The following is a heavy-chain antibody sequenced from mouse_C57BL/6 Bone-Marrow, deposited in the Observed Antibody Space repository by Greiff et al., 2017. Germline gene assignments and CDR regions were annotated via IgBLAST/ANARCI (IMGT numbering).Heavy chain of an antibody. CDR2: IYPGSGST. CDR3: AILLLRFYYAMDY. Sequence: VQLQQSGAELVKPGASVTMSCKASGYTFTSYWITWVKQRPGQGLEWIGDIYPGSGSTNYNEKFKSKATLTVDTSSSTAYMQLSRLTTEDSAVYNGAILLLRFYYAMDYWGQGTSVTVSS. V-gene: IGHV1-55*01. D-gene: IGHD1-1*01. CDR1: GYTFTSYW. J-gene: IGHJ4*01.